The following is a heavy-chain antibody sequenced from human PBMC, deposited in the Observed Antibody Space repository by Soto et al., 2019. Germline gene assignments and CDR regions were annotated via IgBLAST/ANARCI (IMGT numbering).Heavy chain of an antibody. CDR1: GFTFSSYA. V-gene: IGHV3-23*01. D-gene: IGHD6-13*01. Sequence: GGSLRLSCAASGFTFSSYAMSWVRQAPGKGLEWVSAISGSGGSTYYADSVKGRFTISRDNSKNTLYLQMNSLRAEDKAVYYCAKDKYRSRWLENWFDPWGQGTLVNVS. CDR2: ISGSGGST. CDR3: AKDKYRSRWLENWFDP. J-gene: IGHJ5*02.